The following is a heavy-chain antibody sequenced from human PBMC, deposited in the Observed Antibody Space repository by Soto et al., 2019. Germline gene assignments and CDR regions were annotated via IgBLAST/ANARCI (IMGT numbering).Heavy chain of an antibody. Sequence: ASVKVSCKASGYTFTSYDINWVRQATGQGLEWLGWMNPNSGNTGFAQRFQGRVTMTRNTSITTAYMELSSLRSEDTSVYYCARDGVVGAGPKVFDIWGQGTKVTVSS. J-gene: IGHJ3*02. CDR3: ARDGVVGAGPKVFDI. D-gene: IGHD1-26*01. V-gene: IGHV1-8*01. CDR1: GYTFTSYD. CDR2: MNPNSGNT.